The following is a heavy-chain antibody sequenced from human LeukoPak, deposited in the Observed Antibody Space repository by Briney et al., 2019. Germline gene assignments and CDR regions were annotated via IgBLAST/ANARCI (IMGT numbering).Heavy chain of an antibody. Sequence: PGGSLRLSCTASGFTFSSYAMSWVRQAPGKGLEWVSAISDSGGSTYYADSVKGRFTISRDNAKNTLYLQMNSLRAEDTSLYYCARDRPGGSADYWGQGTLVTVSS. J-gene: IGHJ4*02. CDR1: GFTFSSYA. V-gene: IGHV3-23*01. D-gene: IGHD1-26*01. CDR2: ISDSGGST. CDR3: ARDRPGGSADY.